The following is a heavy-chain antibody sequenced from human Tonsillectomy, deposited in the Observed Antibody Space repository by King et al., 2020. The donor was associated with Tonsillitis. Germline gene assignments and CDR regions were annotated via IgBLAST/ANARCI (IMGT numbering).Heavy chain of an antibody. CDR2: ISYDGSNK. D-gene: IGHD1-26*01. CDR3: AKEHLYHVGFDY. CDR1: GFTFRSYG. J-gene: IGHJ4*02. V-gene: IGHV3-30*18. Sequence: VQLVESGGGVVQPGRSLRLSCAASGFTFRSYGMHWVRQAPGKGLEWVAIISYDGSNKYYADSVKGRFTISRDNSKNTLYLQMNSLRAEDTAVYYCAKEHLYHVGFDYWGQGTLVTVSS.